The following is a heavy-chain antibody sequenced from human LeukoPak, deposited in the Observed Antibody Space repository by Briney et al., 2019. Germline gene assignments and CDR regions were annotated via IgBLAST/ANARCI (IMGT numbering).Heavy chain of an antibody. CDR2: INGGGGGT. J-gene: IGHJ4*02. Sequence: GGSLRLSCAASGFTFSGYAMSWVRQAPGKGLEWVSAINGGGGGTYYTDSVKGRFTISRDNSKNTLYLQMNSLRAEDTAVYYCARALNYFDYWGQGTLVTVSS. V-gene: IGHV3-23*01. CDR1: GFTFSGYA. CDR3: ARALNYFDY.